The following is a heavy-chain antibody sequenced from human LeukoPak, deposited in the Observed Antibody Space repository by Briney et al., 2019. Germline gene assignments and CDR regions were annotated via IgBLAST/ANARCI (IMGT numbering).Heavy chain of an antibody. CDR3: ARDLGCSGGSCYPYYYYGMDV. CDR1: GFTFSDYY. J-gene: IGHJ6*02. CDR2: ISSSGSTI. V-gene: IGHV3-11*04. D-gene: IGHD2-15*01. Sequence: GGSLRLSCAASGFTFSDYYMSWIRQAPGKGLEWVSYISSSGSTIYYADSVKGRFTISRDNAKNSLYLQMNSLRAEDTAVYYCARDLGCSGGSCYPYYYYGMDVWGQGTTVTVSS.